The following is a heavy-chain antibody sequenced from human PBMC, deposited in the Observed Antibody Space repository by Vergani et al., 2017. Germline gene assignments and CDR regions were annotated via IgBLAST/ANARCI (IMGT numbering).Heavy chain of an antibody. J-gene: IGHJ4*02. Sequence: EVQLVESGGGLVKPGGSLRLSCAASGFTFSSYSMNWVRQAPGKGLEWVSSISSSSSYIYYADSVKGRFTISRDNAKNSLYLQMNSLRAEDTAVYYCARDLPEDIIVATIPPYFDYWGQGTLVTVSS. CDR2: ISSSSSYI. V-gene: IGHV3-21*01. CDR1: GFTFSSYS. D-gene: IGHD5-12*01. CDR3: ARDLPEDIIVATIPPYFDY.